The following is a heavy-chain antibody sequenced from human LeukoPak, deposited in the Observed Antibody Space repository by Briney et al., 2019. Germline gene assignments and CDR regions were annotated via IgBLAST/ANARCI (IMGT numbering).Heavy chain of an antibody. Sequence: SETLSLTCTVSGGSLSSYYWSWIRPPPGGGRGWSGCIFYIGSTNYNPSLKSRVTISVDTAKNQFSLKLSSVTAADTAVYYCARDRGETYCSGGSCYRLGYGMDVWGKGTTVTVSS. D-gene: IGHD2-15*01. CDR1: GGSLSSYY. CDR2: IFYIGST. V-gene: IGHV4-59*01. CDR3: ARDRGETYCSGGSCYRLGYGMDV. J-gene: IGHJ6*04.